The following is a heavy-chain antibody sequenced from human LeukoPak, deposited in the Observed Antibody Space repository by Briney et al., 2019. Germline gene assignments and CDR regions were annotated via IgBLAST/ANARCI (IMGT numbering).Heavy chain of an antibody. Sequence: ASVKVSCTASRYTLTVDYIHWVRQAPGQGLEWMGWMNPNSGATNSTQSFQGRVTMTRETSISTAYMELSRLRFDDTAVYYCARHSLSYNGICVWGQGTTVTVSS. V-gene: IGHV1-2*02. D-gene: IGHD4-11*01. CDR3: ARHSLSYNGICV. J-gene: IGHJ6*02. CDR2: MNPNSGAT. CDR1: RYTLTVDY.